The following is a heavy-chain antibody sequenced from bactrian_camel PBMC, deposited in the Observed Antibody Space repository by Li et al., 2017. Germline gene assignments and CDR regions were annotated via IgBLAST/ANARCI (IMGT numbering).Heavy chain of an antibody. Sequence: DVQLVESGGGLVQPGGSLRLSCAASGFTFSDYDMTWVRQAPGKGLGWVSTINSAGGSTYYADSVKGRFTISRDNAKNTVYLQLNSLKTEDMAMYYCAKAPAYARFVSDSDRGQGTQVTVS. J-gene: IGHJ4*01. CDR3: AKAPAYARFVSDSD. D-gene: IGHD1*01. CDR1: GFTFSDYD. CDR2: INSAGGST. V-gene: IGHV3S40*01.